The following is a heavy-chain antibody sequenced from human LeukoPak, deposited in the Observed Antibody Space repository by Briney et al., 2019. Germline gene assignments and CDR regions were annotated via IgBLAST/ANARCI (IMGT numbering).Heavy chain of an antibody. Sequence: GGSLRLSRAASGFTFSSYAMSWVRQAPGKGLEWVSAISGSGGSTYYADSVKGRFTISRDNSKNTQYLQMNSLRAEDTAVYYCAKVYDSSGYYEAPHQFDYWGQGTLVTVSS. CDR3: AKVYDSSGYYEAPHQFDY. V-gene: IGHV3-23*01. CDR1: GFTFSSYA. D-gene: IGHD3-22*01. CDR2: ISGSGGST. J-gene: IGHJ4*02.